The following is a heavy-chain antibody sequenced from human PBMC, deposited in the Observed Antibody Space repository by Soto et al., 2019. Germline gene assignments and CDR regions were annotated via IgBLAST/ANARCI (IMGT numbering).Heavy chain of an antibody. CDR2: IKNKANSYTT. V-gene: IGHV3-72*01. CDR1: GFTFSDHY. CDR3: TRLRLGVTTRYFDY. Sequence: GGSLRLSCAASGFTFSDHYMDWVRQAPGKGLEWVGRIKNKANSYTTEYAAPVKGRFTISRDDSKNSLNLQMSSLKTEDTAVYYCTRLRLGVTTRYFDYWGQGTLVTVSS. J-gene: IGHJ4*02. D-gene: IGHD4-4*01.